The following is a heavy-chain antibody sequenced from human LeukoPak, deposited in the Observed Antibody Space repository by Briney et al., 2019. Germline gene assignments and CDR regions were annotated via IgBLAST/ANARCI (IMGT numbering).Heavy chain of an antibody. CDR1: GFTFSSYA. V-gene: IGHV3-23*01. Sequence: PGGSLRLSCAASGFTFSSYAMIWVRQAPGKGLEWVSAISGSGGSTYYADSVKGRFTISRDNSKTTLYLQMNSLRAEDTAVYYCASYSSSWYMFFDYWGQGTLVTVSS. CDR3: ASYSSSWYMFFDY. D-gene: IGHD6-13*01. J-gene: IGHJ4*02. CDR2: ISGSGGST.